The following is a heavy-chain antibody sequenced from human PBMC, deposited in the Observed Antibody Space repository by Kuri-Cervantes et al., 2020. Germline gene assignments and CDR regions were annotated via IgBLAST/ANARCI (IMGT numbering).Heavy chain of an antibody. CDR3: ARGKKLSVVAGETYYFDY. D-gene: IGHD6-19*01. Sequence: SETLSLTCAVYGGSFSGYYWSWIRQPPGRGLEWIGEIHNSGSTNYNPSLTSRLTISLDTSKDQFSLKVSSVTAADTAVYYCARGKKLSVVAGETYYFDYWGQGTLVTVSS. V-gene: IGHV4-34*01. J-gene: IGHJ4*02. CDR1: GGSFSGYY. CDR2: IHNSGST.